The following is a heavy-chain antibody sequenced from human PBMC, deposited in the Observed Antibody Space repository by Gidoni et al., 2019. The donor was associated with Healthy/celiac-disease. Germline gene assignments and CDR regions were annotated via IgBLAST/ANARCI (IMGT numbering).Heavy chain of an antibody. CDR3: ARGRGYSYGYGTGTGDY. CDR2: INHSGST. V-gene: IGHV4-34*01. D-gene: IGHD5-18*01. CDR1: GGSFRGYY. Sequence: QVQLQQWGAGLLKPSETLSLTCAVYGGSFRGYYWSWTRQPPGKGLEWIGEINHSGSTNYNPSLKSRVTISVDTSKNQFSLKLSSVTAADTAVYYCARGRGYSYGYGTGTGDYWGQGTLVTVSS. J-gene: IGHJ4*02.